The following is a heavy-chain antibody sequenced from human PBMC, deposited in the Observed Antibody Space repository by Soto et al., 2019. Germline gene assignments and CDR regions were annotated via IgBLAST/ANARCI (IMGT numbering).Heavy chain of an antibody. CDR1: GGSFSGYY. D-gene: IGHD3-3*01. J-gene: IGHJ4*02. CDR3: ARPGPLDYDFWSGYYDY. V-gene: IGHV4-34*01. CDR2: INHSGST. Sequence: SETLSLTCAVYGGSFSGYYWSWIRQPPGKGLEWIGEINHSGSTNYNPSLKSRVTISVDTSKNQFSLKLSSVTAADTAVYYCARPGPLDYDFWSGYYDYWGQGTLVTVSS.